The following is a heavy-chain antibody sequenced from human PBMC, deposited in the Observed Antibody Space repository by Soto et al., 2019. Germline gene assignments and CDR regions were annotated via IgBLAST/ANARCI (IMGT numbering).Heavy chain of an antibody. CDR3: ARGGFYDSSGARNYYYYGMNV. CDR1: GYTFTSYG. V-gene: IGHV1-18*01. Sequence: ASVKVSCKASGYTFTSYGINWVRQAPGQGLEWLGWISAYDGYTNYAQILQGRVSMTTDTSTKTAYMELRSLRSDDTAMYYRARGGFYDSSGARNYYYYGMNVWGQGTTVTV. J-gene: IGHJ6*02. D-gene: IGHD3-22*01. CDR2: ISAYDGYT.